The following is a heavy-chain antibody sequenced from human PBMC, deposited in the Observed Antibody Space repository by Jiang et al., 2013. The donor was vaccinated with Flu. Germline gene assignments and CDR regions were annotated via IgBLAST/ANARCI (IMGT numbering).Heavy chain of an antibody. V-gene: IGHV5-10-1*01. J-gene: IGHJ5*02. CDR3: AALHYYDSSGYQRP. Sequence: GYSFTNYWISWVRQMPGKGLEWMGRIDPSDSYTNYSPSFQGHVTISVDKSISTAYLQWSSLKASDTAMYYCAALHYYDSSGYQRPWGQGTLVTVSS. CDR1: GYSFTNYW. D-gene: IGHD3-22*01. CDR2: IDPSDSYT.